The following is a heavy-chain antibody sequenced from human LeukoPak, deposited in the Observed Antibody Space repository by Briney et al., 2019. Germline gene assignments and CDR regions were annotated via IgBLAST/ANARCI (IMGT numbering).Heavy chain of an antibody. Sequence: PGGSLRLSCAASGFTFITYAMTWVRQAPGKGLEWVSAISGSGGSTYYADSVKGRFTISRDNSKNTLYLQMNSLRAEDTAVYYCAKGGFWSGYGDYWGQGTLVTVSS. J-gene: IGHJ4*02. CDR2: ISGSGGST. V-gene: IGHV3-23*01. D-gene: IGHD3-3*01. CDR1: GFTFITYA. CDR3: AKGGFWSGYGDY.